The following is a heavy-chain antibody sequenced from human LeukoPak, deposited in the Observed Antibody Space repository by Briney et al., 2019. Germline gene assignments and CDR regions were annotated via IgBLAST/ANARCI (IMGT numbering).Heavy chain of an antibody. CDR2: ISSSGSTI. D-gene: IGHD3-22*01. V-gene: IGHV3-11*01. CDR1: GFTFSDYY. J-gene: IGHJ4*02. Sequence: GGSLRLSCVASGFTFSDYYMSWIRQAPGKGLEWVSYISSSGSTIYYADSVKGRFTISRDNAKNSLYLQMNSLRAEDTAVYYCARVQSYYDSSGYLYWGQGTLVTVSS. CDR3: ARVQSYYDSSGYLY.